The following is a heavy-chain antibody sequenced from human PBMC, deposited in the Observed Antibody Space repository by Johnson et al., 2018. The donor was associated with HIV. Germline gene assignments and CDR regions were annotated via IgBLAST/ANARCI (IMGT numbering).Heavy chain of an antibody. CDR3: AKPYYDFWSGYYDYNAFDV. Sequence: VQLVESGGGVVQPGRSLRLSCAASGFTFRSYAMHWVRQAPGKGLEWMAVIWYDASNKYYVDSVKVRFNISRDNSKNTLYLQMNSLRAEDTAVYYCAKPYYDFWSGYYDYNAFDVWGQGAMVTVSS. D-gene: IGHD3-3*01. V-gene: IGHV3-33*06. CDR1: GFTFRSYA. J-gene: IGHJ3*01. CDR2: IWYDASNK.